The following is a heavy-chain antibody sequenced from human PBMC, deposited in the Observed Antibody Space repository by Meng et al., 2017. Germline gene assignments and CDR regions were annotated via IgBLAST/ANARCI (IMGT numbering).Heavy chain of an antibody. J-gene: IGHJ5*02. CDR1: GGTFSSYA. D-gene: IGHD3-10*01. V-gene: IGHV1-69*06. Sequence: QVPLLHSGAEDKKSGSSVKVSCKASGGTFSSYAISWVRQAPGQGLEWMGGIIPIFGTANYAQKFQGRVTITADKSTSTAYMELSSLRSEDTAVYYCASLTGWFDPWGQGTLVTVSS. CDR2: IIPIFGTA. CDR3: ASLTGWFDP.